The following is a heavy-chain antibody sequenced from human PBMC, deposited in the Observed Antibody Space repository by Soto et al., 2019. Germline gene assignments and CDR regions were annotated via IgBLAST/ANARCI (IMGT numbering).Heavy chain of an antibody. D-gene: IGHD3-16*01. J-gene: IGHJ3*02. CDR3: AGFTGGGAFDI. CDR2: ISAYNGNT. Sequence: ASMKVSRKASGYTFSRHGFSRVGQAPGQGLEWMGWISAYNGNTNYAQKLQGRVTMTTDTSTSTAYMELRSLRSDDTAVYYCAGFTGGGAFDIWGQGTMVTVSS. V-gene: IGHV1-18*01. CDR1: GYTFSRHG.